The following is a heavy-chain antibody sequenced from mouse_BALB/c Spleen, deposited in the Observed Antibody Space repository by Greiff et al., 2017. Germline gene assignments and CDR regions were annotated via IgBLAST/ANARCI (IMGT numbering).Heavy chain of an antibody. CDR1: GFTFSSFG. CDR3: ARYDVYYAMDY. Sequence: EVMVVESGGGLVQPGGSRKLSCAASGFTFSSFGMHWVRQAPEKGLEWVAYISSGSSTIYYADTVKGRFTISRDNPKNTLFLQMTSLRSEDTAMYYCARYDVYYAMDYWGQGTSVTVSS. CDR2: ISSGSSTI. D-gene: IGHD2-3*01. V-gene: IGHV5-17*02. J-gene: IGHJ4*01.